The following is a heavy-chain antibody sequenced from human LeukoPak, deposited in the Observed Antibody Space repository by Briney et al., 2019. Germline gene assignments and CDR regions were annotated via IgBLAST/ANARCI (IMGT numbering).Heavy chain of an antibody. Sequence: GGSLRLSCKVSGLTVSRTYMTWVRQASGKALEWLFVIYSGGDTNYADSVKGRFTISRDNSKNTLYLQMNSLRAEDTAVYYCARESRIGYGMDVWGQGTTVTVSS. J-gene: IGHJ6*02. CDR1: GLTVSRTY. V-gene: IGHV3-66*02. CDR2: IYSGGDT. CDR3: ARESRIGYGMDV. D-gene: IGHD2-15*01.